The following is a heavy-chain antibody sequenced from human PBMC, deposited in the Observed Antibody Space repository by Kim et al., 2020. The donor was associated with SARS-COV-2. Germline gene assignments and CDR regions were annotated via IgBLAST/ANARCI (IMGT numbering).Heavy chain of an antibody. J-gene: IGHJ4*02. CDR3: ARRGYSYGFGGRGGWYFDY. CDR1: GGSISSSSYY. D-gene: IGHD5-18*01. Sequence: SETLSLTCTVSGGSISSSSYYWGWIRQPPGKGLEWIGSIYYSGSTYYNPSLKSRVTISVDTSKNQFSLKLSSVTAADTAAYYCARRGYSYGFGGRGGWYFDYRGQGTLVTVSS. CDR2: IYYSGST. V-gene: IGHV4-39*01.